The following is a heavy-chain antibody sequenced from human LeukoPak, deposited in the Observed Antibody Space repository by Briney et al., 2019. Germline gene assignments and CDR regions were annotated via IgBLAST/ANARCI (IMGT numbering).Heavy chain of an antibody. D-gene: IGHD6-13*01. V-gene: IGHV4-61*01. Sequence: SETLSLTCTVSGVSVSSGSYYWSWIRQPPGKGLEWIGYIYYSGSTNYNPSLRSRVTISVDTSKNQFSLKLSSVTAADTAVYYCARAQSIAAAGIAYWGQGTLVTVSS. CDR1: GVSVSSGSYY. CDR3: ARAQSIAAAGIAY. J-gene: IGHJ4*02. CDR2: IYYSGST.